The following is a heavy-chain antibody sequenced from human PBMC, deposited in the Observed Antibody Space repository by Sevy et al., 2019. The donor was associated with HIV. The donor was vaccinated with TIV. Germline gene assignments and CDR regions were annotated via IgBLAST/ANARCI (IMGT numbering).Heavy chain of an antibody. V-gene: IGHV3-7*01. D-gene: IGHD5-18*01. Sequence: GGSLRLSCAASGFTFSSYWMSWVRQAPGKGLEWVATMKEDGSEKYYGDSVKGRFTISRDNAKNSLYVQMNSLRAEDTAVYYCVREGLGGFSYSLDCWGQGTLVTVSS. CDR2: MKEDGSEK. CDR1: GFTFSSYW. CDR3: VREGLGGFSYSLDC. J-gene: IGHJ4*02.